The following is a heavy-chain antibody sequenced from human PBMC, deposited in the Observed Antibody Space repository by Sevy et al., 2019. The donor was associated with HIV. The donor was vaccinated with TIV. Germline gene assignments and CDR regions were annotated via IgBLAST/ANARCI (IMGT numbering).Heavy chain of an antibody. J-gene: IGHJ4*02. Sequence: GGSLRLSCEASGFTFSKYSMSWVRQAPGKGLEWVSTFSFVCGRINYADSVKGRFTFSRDDSKNTLYLQMNRLRAEDTAVYYCAREGCTKPHDYWGQGTLVTVSS. CDR1: GFTFSKYS. V-gene: IGHV3-23*01. CDR2: FSFVCGRI. CDR3: AREGCTKPHDY. D-gene: IGHD2-8*01.